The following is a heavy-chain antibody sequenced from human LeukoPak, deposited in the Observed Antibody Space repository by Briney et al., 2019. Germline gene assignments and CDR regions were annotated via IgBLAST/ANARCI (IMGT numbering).Heavy chain of an antibody. CDR2: IYDSGST. D-gene: IGHD3-22*01. CDR1: GGSISSDY. CDR3: ARSIVRGGPDSSLRWFDP. Sequence: SETLSLTCTVSGGSISSDYWSWIRQPPGKGLEWIGYIYDSGSTNYIPSLKSRVTMSLDTSKNQFSLKLSSVTAADTAVYYCARSIVRGGPDSSLRWFDPGAREHWSPSPQ. J-gene: IGHJ5*02. V-gene: IGHV4-59*08.